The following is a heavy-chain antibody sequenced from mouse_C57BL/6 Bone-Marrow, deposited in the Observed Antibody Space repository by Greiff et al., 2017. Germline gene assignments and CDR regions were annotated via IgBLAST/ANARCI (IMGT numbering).Heavy chain of an antibody. D-gene: IGHD2-4*01. Sequence: QVQLQQPGAELVMPGASVKLSCKASGYTFTSYWMHWVKQRPGQGLEWIGEIDPSDSYTNYNQKFKGKSTLTVDKSSSTAYMQLSSLTSEDSAVYYCASSEDDYDEYFDVWGTGTTVTVSA. CDR3: ASSEDDYDEYFDV. CDR2: IDPSDSYT. CDR1: GYTFTSYW. V-gene: IGHV1-69*01. J-gene: IGHJ1*03.